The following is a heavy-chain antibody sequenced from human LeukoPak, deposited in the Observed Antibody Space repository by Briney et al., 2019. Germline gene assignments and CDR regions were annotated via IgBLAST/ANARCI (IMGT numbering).Heavy chain of an antibody. CDR3: ARSYGWKHAFDI. CDR1: GGTFSSYA. V-gene: IGHV1-69*06. CDR2: IIPIFGTA. Sequence: ASVKVSCKASGGTFSSYAISWVRQAPGQGLEWMGGIIPIFGTANYAQKFQGRVTITADKSTSTAYMELSSPRSEDTAVYYCARSYGWKHAFDIWGQGTMVTVSS. J-gene: IGHJ3*02. D-gene: IGHD1-1*01.